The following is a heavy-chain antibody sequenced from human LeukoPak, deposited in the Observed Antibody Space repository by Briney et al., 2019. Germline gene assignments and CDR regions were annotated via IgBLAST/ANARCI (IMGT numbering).Heavy chain of an antibody. CDR1: GGSISSYY. CDR2: IYTSGST. J-gene: IGHJ5*02. D-gene: IGHD3-10*01. Sequence: SETLSLTCTVSGGSISSYYWSWIRQPAGKGLEWIGRIYTSGSTNYNPSLKSRVTMSVDTSKNQFSLKLSSVTAADTAVYYCARDRNFYGSGSYRSGFDPWGQGTLVTVSP. CDR3: ARDRNFYGSGSYRSGFDP. V-gene: IGHV4-4*07.